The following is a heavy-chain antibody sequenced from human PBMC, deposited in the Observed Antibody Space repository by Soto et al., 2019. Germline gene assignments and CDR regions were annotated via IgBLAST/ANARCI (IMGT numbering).Heavy chain of an antibody. J-gene: IGHJ4*02. V-gene: IGHV4-61*08. CDR2: ISYSGGT. Sequence: QVQLQESGPGLVKPSETLSLTCTVSGGSVSSGAYYWSWIRQPPGKGLEWIGYISYSGGTNYNPSLPSRVTISVDTSKNQVSLKLSSVSAADTAVYYCARAYDFWSGYGDFDYWGQGTLVTVSS. D-gene: IGHD3-3*01. CDR1: GGSVSSGAYY. CDR3: ARAYDFWSGYGDFDY.